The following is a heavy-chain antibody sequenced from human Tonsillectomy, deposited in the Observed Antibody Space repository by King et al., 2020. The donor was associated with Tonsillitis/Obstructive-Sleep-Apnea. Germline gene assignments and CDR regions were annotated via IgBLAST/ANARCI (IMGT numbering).Heavy chain of an antibody. Sequence: VQLVESGGGVVQPGRSLRLSCEASGFTFSIYAMHWVRQAPGKGLEWVALISYDGKNKYYADSVKGRFTISRDNSKNTLYLQMNSLRAEDTAVYYCARASEFGVIVSNNWFDPWGQGTLVTVSS. CDR3: ARASEFGVIVSNNWFDP. CDR1: GFTFSIYA. V-gene: IGHV3-30*04. D-gene: IGHD3-16*02. CDR2: ISYDGKNK. J-gene: IGHJ5*02.